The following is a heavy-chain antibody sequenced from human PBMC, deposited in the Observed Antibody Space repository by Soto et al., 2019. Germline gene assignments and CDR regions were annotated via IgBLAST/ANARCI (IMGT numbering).Heavy chain of an antibody. CDR3: AHASNYDLLSFDH. Sequence: QITLKKSGPPLVRPAQTLTLTCAFSGFSLTTTSMGVAWIRQPPGKALEWLALIYWDDDQRYSPSLKDRLTNSKDTSRSRVVMTISNMNPEDTGTYFCAHASNYDLLSFDHWGPGTLVTVSS. D-gene: IGHD4-4*01. V-gene: IGHV2-5*02. J-gene: IGHJ4*02. CDR2: IYWDDDQ. CDR1: GFSLTTTSMG.